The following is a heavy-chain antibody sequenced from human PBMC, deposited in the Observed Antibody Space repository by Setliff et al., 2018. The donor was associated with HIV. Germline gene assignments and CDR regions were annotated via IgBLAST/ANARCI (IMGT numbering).Heavy chain of an antibody. J-gene: IGHJ6*03. CDR2: VIPIFDKT. CDR1: GYSFTNYA. V-gene: IGHV1-69*13. Sequence: ASVKVSCKASGYSFTNYAFSWVRQAPAQGLEWMGGVIPIFDKTTYAQKFQGRVTITADEATNTVFMELSNLRSDDTAVYYCARDRPHQHYFELYSFYYMELWGKGTTVTVSS. CDR3: ARDRPHQHYFELYSFYYMEL. D-gene: IGHD3-10*01.